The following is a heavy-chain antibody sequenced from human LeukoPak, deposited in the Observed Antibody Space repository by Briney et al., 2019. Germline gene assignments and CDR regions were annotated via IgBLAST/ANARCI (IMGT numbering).Heavy chain of an antibody. CDR1: GFTFSSYS. CDR2: ISSSSSYI. CDR3: ARGHDYGDLTDY. V-gene: IGHV3-21*01. Sequence: GGSLRLSCAASGFTFSSYSMNRVRQAPGKGLEWVSSISSSSSYIYYADSVKGRFTISRDNAKNSLYLQMNSLRAEDTAVYYCARGHDYGDLTDYWGQGTLVTVSS. D-gene: IGHD4-17*01. J-gene: IGHJ4*02.